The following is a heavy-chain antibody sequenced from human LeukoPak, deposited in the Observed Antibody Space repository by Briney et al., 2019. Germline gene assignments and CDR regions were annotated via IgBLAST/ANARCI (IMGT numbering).Heavy chain of an antibody. CDR3: ARDEWELPFDY. V-gene: IGHV3-21*01. CDR2: ISSSSSYI. CDR1: GFTFSSYI. Sequence: GGSLRLSCAASGFTFSSYIMNWVRQAPGKGLEWVSSISSSSSYIYYADSVKGRFTISRDNAKNSLYLQMNSLRAEDTAVYYCARDEWELPFDYWGQGTLVAVSS. J-gene: IGHJ4*02. D-gene: IGHD1-26*01.